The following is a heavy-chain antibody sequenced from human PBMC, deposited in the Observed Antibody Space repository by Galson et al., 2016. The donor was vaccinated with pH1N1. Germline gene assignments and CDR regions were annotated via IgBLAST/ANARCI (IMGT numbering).Heavy chain of an antibody. J-gene: IGHJ4*02. CDR2: IWYDGSNK. Sequence: SLRLSCAASGFTFSSYGMHWVRQAPGKGLEWVAVIWYDGSNKYYADSVKGRFTISRDNSKNTLYLQMNSLRAEDTAVYYCARGNSYYGDHLGYWGQGTLVTVSS. CDR3: ARGNSYYGDHLGY. D-gene: IGHD4-17*01. CDR1: GFTFSSYG. V-gene: IGHV3-33*01.